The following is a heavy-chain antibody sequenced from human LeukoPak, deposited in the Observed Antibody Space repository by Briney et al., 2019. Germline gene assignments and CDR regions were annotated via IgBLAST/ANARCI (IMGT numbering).Heavy chain of an antibody. CDR1: GFTFSDYY. CDR2: MSSSGDTI. CDR3: ARANFYGEDY. Sequence: PGGSLRLSCAASGFTFSDYYMSWIRQAPGKGLEWVSYMSSSGDTIYYADSVKGRFTISRDNAKNSLYLQMNNLRAEDTAVYYCARANFYGEDYSGQGTLVTVSS. J-gene: IGHJ4*02. D-gene: IGHD4-17*01. V-gene: IGHV3-11*01.